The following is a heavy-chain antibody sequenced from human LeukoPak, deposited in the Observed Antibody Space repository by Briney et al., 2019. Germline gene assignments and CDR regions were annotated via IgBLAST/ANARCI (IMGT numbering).Heavy chain of an antibody. Sequence: PGGFLRLSCAASGFTFSSYAMSWVRQAPGKGLEWVSAISGSGGSTYYADSVKGRFTISRDNSKNTLYLQMNSLRAEDTAVYYCAKVVRTRSSSVYYYYYMDVWGKGTTVTVSS. J-gene: IGHJ6*03. CDR1: GFTFSSYA. CDR2: ISGSGGST. V-gene: IGHV3-23*01. CDR3: AKVVRTRSSSVYYYYYMDV. D-gene: IGHD6-6*01.